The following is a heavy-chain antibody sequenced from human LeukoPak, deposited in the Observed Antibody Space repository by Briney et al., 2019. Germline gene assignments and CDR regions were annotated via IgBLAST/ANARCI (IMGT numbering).Heavy chain of an antibody. V-gene: IGHV3-23*01. D-gene: IGHD6-13*01. CDR2: ISGSGGST. J-gene: IGHJ4*02. Sequence: GGSVRLSCAASGFTFSSYAMSWVRQAPGKGLEWVSAISGSGGSTYYADSVKGRFTISRDNSKNTLYLQMNSLRAEDTAVYYCAKVDSSSWYEYWGQGTLVTVSS. CDR1: GFTFSSYA. CDR3: AKVDSSSWYEY.